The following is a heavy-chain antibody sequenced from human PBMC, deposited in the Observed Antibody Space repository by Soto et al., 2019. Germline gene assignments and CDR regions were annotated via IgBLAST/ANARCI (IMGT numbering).Heavy chain of an antibody. J-gene: IGHJ4*02. V-gene: IGHV3-7*03. CDR3: TRYGGPTQPHYLDH. CDR1: GFTFSSYW. Sequence: GGSLRLSCAASGFTFSSYWMSWVRQAPGKGLEWVANIKQDGSEKYYVDSVKGRFTISRDNAKNSLYLQMNSLRAEDTAVYYCTRYGGPTQPHYLDHWGQGILVTVSS. D-gene: IGHD4-17*01. CDR2: IKQDGSEK.